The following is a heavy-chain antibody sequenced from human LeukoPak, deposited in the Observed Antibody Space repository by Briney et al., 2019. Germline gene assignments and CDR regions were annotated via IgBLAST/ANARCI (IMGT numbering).Heavy chain of an antibody. J-gene: IGHJ5*02. CDR1: GFTVSSNY. V-gene: IGHV3-66*01. CDR2: FYSGGST. Sequence: GGSLRLSCAASGFTVSSNYMSWVRQAPGKGLEWVSVFYSGGSTYYADSVKGRFTISRDNSKNTLYLQMNSLRAEDTAVYYCARETSTQYYDYVWGSYRSAWFDPWGQGTLVTVSS. CDR3: ARETSTQYYDYVWGSYRSAWFDP. D-gene: IGHD3-16*02.